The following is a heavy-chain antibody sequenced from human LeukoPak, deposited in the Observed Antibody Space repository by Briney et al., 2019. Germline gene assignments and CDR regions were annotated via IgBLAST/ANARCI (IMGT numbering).Heavy chain of an antibody. CDR1: GGSISSGDYY. D-gene: IGHD5-12*01. Sequence: PSETLSLTCTVSGGSISSGDYYWSWIRQPPGKGLEWIGYIYYSGSTYYNPSLKSRVTISVDTSKNQFSLKLSSVTAADTAVYYCARGYSGYGYSTNWFDPWGQGTLVTVSS. J-gene: IGHJ5*02. CDR2: IYYSGST. V-gene: IGHV4-30-4*01. CDR3: ARGYSGYGYSTNWFDP.